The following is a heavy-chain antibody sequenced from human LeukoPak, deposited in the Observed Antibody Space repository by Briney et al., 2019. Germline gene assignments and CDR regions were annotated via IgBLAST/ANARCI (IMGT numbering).Heavy chain of an antibody. CDR1: GFTFSAFT. D-gene: IGHD6-13*01. CDR2: IHSTSRDI. Sequence: PGGSLRLSCVASGFTFSAFTMNWVRQAPGKGPEWVSYIHSTSRDIYYADSVRGRFTISRDNSKNTLFLQMNSLRAEDTAVYYCAKNLQYSSSPFDYWGQGTLVTVSS. J-gene: IGHJ4*02. CDR3: AKNLQYSSSPFDY. V-gene: IGHV3-48*01.